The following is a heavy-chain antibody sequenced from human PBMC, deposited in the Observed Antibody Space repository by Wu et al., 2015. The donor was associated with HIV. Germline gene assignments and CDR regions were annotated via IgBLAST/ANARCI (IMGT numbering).Heavy chain of an antibody. CDR1: GYTFTSYD. Sequence: QVQLVQSGAEVKKPGVSVKVSCKASGYTFTSYDINWVRQATGQGLEWMGWMNPNSGNTGYAQKFQGRVTMTRNTSIRTAYMELSSLRSEDTATYYCAKQRAYTNDWYIYDYWGQGTLVTVSS. J-gene: IGHJ4*02. D-gene: IGHD6-19*01. CDR3: AKQRAYTNDWYIYDY. CDR2: MNPNSGNT. V-gene: IGHV1-8*01.